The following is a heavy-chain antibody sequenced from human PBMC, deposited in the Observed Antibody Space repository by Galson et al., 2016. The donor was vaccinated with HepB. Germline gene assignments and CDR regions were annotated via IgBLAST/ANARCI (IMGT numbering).Heavy chain of an antibody. V-gene: IGHV1-3*01. J-gene: IGHJ6*02. CDR3: ARFSGFYAMDV. CDR2: INAGNGKT. Sequence: SVKVSCKASGYTFTSHAIHWVRQAPGQRPECMGWINAGNGKTRYSQKFQDRVTITRDTSASTSYMERSSLRSEDTALYYCARFSGFYAMDVWGQGTTVTVS. CDR1: GYTFTSHA.